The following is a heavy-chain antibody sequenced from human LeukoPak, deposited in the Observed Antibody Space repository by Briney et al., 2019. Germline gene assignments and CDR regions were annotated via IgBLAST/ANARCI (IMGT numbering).Heavy chain of an antibody. D-gene: IGHD3-22*01. J-gene: IGHJ4*02. CDR3: AKDPDFYYYDSSGKGPFDY. V-gene: IGHV3-23*01. CDR1: GFTFSSYA. CDR2: ISGSGGST. Sequence: PGGSLRLSCAASGFTFSSYAMSWVRQAPGKGLEWVSAISGSGGSTYYADSVKGRFTISRDNSKNTLYLQMNSLRAEDTAVYYCAKDPDFYYYDSSGKGPFDYWGQGTLVTVSS.